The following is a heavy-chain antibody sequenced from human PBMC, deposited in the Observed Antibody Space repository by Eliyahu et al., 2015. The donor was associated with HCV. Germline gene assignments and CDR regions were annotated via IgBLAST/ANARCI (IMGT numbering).Heavy chain of an antibody. CDR2: INHSGGT. D-gene: IGHD6-19*01. J-gene: IGHJ4*02. CDR1: HGXLSGYY. V-gene: IGHV4-34*01. CDR3: ASDKLAV. Sequence: QVRLQQWGAGLLKPSETLSLXCAVYHGXLSGYYWSWIRQPPGKGLXWIGEINHSGGTNYHPSLKSRATITLDTSKNQFSLKLNSVTAADTAVYYCASDKLAVWGQGTLVTVSS.